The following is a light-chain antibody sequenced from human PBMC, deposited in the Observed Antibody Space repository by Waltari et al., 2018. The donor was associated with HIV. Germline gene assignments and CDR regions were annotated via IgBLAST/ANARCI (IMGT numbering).Light chain of an antibody. V-gene: IGKV3-15*01. CDR2: DSS. J-gene: IGKJ1*01. Sequence: EIVVTQVPAALSVSPGKRASLSCIASQSVSTNLAGYYQVSGQAPRLLISDSSNRATGVPDRFSGSRSGTHFTLTISSLQSEDSGVYYCQQYSDWPRALGLGTKVEV. CDR3: QQYSDWPRA. CDR1: QSVSTN.